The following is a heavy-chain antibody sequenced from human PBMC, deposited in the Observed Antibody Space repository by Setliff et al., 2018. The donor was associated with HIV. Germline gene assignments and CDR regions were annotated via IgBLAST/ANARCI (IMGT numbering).Heavy chain of an antibody. Sequence: PGGSLRLSCVASGFTFTSYAMSWVRQAPGKGLEWVSTISGSGHTTYYAESVKGRLTISRDNSQNTLSLQLNSLGTDDTAIYFCAKRYGTFGDLEGMDVRGQGTAVTVSS. V-gene: IGHV3-23*01. CDR3: AKRYGTFGDLEGMDV. D-gene: IGHD3-10*01. CDR2: ISGSGHTT. J-gene: IGHJ6*02. CDR1: GFTFTSYA.